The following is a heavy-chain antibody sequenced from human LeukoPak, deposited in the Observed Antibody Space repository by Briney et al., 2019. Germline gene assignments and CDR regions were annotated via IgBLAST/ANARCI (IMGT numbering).Heavy chain of an antibody. D-gene: IGHD3-22*01. Sequence: GASVTVSCKASGYTFTSYYMHWVRQAPGEGLEWVGIINPSGGSTSYAQKFQGRVTMTSDTSTSTVYMELSSLRSEDTAVYYCARENSSGYLTGMDVWGQGTTVTVSS. CDR2: INPSGGST. CDR1: GYTFTSYY. J-gene: IGHJ6*02. V-gene: IGHV1-46*01. CDR3: ARENSSGYLTGMDV.